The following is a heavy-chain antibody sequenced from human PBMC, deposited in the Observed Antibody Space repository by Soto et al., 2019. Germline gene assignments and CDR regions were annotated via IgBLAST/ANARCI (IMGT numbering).Heavy chain of an antibody. CDR3: AVKGGAFDI. D-gene: IGHD3-16*01. V-gene: IGHV3-30*04. CDR1: GFTFSSYA. CDR2: ISYDGSNK. Sequence: GGSLRLSCAASGFTFSSYAMHWVRQAPGKGLEWVAVISYDGSNKYYADSVKGRFTISRDNSKNTLYLQMNSQRAEDTAVYYCAVKGGAFDIWGQGTMVTVSS. J-gene: IGHJ3*02.